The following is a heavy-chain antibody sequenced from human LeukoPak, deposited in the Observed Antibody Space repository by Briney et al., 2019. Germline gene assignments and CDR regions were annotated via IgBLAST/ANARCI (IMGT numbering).Heavy chain of an antibody. CDR2: IYYSGST. CDR1: GGSISSHY. Sequence: PSETLSLTCTVSGGSISSHYWRWIRQPPGKGLEWIGYIYYSGSTNYNPSLKSRVTISVDTSKNQFSLKLSSVTAADTAVYYCARGATSQDYWGQGTLVTVSS. V-gene: IGHV4-59*11. CDR3: ARGATSQDY. J-gene: IGHJ4*02.